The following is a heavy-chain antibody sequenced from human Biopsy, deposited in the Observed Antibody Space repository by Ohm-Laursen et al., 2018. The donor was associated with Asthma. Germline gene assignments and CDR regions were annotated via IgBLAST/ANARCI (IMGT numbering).Heavy chain of an antibody. CDR3: ARTYYDFLTGQVKDVFGV. Sequence: GSSVKVSCKASGYTFIHYAIHWVRQAPGQRLEWMGWINAGNGNAKYSQKFQGRVSITRDTSARTAYMDLSSLRSEDTATYYCARTYYDFLTGQVKDVFGVWGQGTMVTVSS. V-gene: IGHV1-3*01. CDR1: GYTFIHYA. CDR2: INAGNGNA. D-gene: IGHD3-9*01. J-gene: IGHJ3*01.